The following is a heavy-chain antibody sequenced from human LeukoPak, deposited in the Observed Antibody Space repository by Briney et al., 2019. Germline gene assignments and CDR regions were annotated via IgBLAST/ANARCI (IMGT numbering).Heavy chain of an antibody. CDR3: ASLAYYYYYTDV. CDR1: GGSISSYY. V-gene: IGHV4-4*09. J-gene: IGHJ6*03. Sequence: SETLSLTCTVSGGSISSYYWSWIRQPPGKGLEWIGYIYTSGSTNYNPSLKSRVTISVDTSKNQFSLKLSSVTAADTAVYYCASLAYYYYYTDVWGKGTTVTVSS. CDR2: IYTSGST.